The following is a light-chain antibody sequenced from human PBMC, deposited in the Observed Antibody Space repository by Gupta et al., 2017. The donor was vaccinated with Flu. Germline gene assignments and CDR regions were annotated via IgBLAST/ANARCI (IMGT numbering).Light chain of an antibody. CDR1: SSNIGRNT. CDR3: AAWDDSLTVL. V-gene: IGLV1-44*01. CDR2: SNY. J-gene: IGLJ2*01. Sequence: QSVLTQPPSASATPGQRVTISCSGGSSNIGRNTVNWYQQLPGTAPKLLIYSNYLRPSGVPDRFSGSKSGTSASLAISGLQSEDEADYYCAAWDDSLTVLFGGGTKLTVL.